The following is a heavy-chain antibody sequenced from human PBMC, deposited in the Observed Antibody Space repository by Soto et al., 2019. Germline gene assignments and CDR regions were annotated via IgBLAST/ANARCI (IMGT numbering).Heavy chain of an antibody. CDR1: GLTFSNYA. CDR2: ISYDGSNK. J-gene: IGHJ4*02. CDR3: ARARISDSGCHSPLDY. Sequence: GGSLRLSCAASGLTFSNYAMHWVRQAPGKGLEWVTLISYDGSNKYYADSVKGRFTISRDRSKNTLFLHMSSLRGEDSAVYYCARARISDSGCHSPLDYCGQGTQVTVSS. V-gene: IGHV3-30-3*01. D-gene: IGHD5-12*01.